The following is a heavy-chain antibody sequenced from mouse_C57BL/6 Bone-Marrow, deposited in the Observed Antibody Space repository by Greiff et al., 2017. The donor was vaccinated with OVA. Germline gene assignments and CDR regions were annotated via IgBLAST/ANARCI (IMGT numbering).Heavy chain of an antibody. CDR1: GFSLSTFGMG. D-gene: IGHD1-1*01. CDR2: IWWDDDK. V-gene: IGHV8-8*01. Sequence: QVTLKECGPGILQPSQTLSLTCSFSGFSLSTFGMGVGWIRQPSGKGLEWLAHIWWDDDKYYNPALKSRLTISKDTSKNQVFLKIANVDTADTATYYCARMHYGSSYGFAYWGQGTLVTVSA. CDR3: ARMHYGSSYGFAY. J-gene: IGHJ3*01.